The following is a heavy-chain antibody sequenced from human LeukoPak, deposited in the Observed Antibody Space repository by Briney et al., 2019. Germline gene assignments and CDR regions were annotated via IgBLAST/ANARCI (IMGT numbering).Heavy chain of an antibody. CDR1: GFTFSSYS. CDR2: ISSTSTYI. V-gene: IGHV3-21*01. D-gene: IGHD6-13*01. CDR3: ARVHAAAGDY. J-gene: IGHJ4*02. Sequence: GGSLRLSCAASGFTFSSYSMNWVRQAPGKGLEWVSSISSTSTYIYYADSVKGRFTISRDNAKNSLYLQMNSLRAEDTAVYYCARVHAAAGDYWGQGTLVTVSS.